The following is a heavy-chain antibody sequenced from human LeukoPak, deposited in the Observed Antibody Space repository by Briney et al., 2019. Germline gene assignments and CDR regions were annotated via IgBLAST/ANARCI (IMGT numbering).Heavy chain of an antibody. CDR1: GFTFSNYA. CDR3: ARGNVVGAARPFDY. Sequence: PGGSLRPSCAGSGFTFSNYAMYWVRQAPGKGLENVAGIGSNGDSTYYANSVKGRFTISRDNSKNTLFLQMGSLRAEDMAVYYCARGNVVGAARPFDYWGQGTLVTVSS. D-gene: IGHD1-26*01. CDR2: IGSNGDST. J-gene: IGHJ4*02. V-gene: IGHV3-64*01.